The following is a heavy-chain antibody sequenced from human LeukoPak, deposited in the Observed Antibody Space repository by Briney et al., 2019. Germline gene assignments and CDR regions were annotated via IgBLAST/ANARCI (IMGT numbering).Heavy chain of an antibody. J-gene: IGHJ3*02. D-gene: IGHD3-16*01. CDR2: INPNSGGT. Sequence: ASVKVSCKASGYTFTGYYMHWVRQAPGQGLEWMGWINPNSGGTNYAQKFQGRVTMTRDTSISTAYMELSRLRSDDTAVYYCARVLKMITFGGARGHAFDIWGQGTMVTVSS. CDR3: ARVLKMITFGGARGHAFDI. CDR1: GYTFTGYY. V-gene: IGHV1-2*02.